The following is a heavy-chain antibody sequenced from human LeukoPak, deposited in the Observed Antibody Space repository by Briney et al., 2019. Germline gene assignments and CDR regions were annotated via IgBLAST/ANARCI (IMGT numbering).Heavy chain of an antibody. CDR2: ISAYNGNT. CDR3: AREAAARYYYYYYMDV. CDR1: GYNFTSYG. Sequence: ASVKVSCKASGYNFTSYGTSWVRQAPGQGLDWMGWISAYNGNTNYAQKLQGRVTMTTDTSTSTAYMELRSLRSDDTAVYYCAREAAARYYYYYYMDVWGKGTTVTVSS. J-gene: IGHJ6*03. D-gene: IGHD6-13*01. V-gene: IGHV1-18*01.